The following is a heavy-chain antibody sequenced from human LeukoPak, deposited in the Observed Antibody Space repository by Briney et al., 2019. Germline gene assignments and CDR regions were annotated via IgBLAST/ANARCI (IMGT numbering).Heavy chain of an antibody. CDR3: ATIVRLPHDTFDI. CDR1: GGSISSGGYY. Sequence: SQTLSLTCTVSGGSISSGGYYWSWIRQPPGKGLEWIGYIHYSGSTNYNPSFKSRVTISIDTSKNQFSLKLTSVTAADTAVYHCATIVRLPHDTFDIWGQGTMVTVSS. D-gene: IGHD1-26*01. CDR2: IHYSGST. J-gene: IGHJ3*02. V-gene: IGHV4-61*08.